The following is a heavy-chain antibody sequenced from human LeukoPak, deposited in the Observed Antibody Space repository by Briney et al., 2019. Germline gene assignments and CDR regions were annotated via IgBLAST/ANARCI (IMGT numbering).Heavy chain of an antibody. J-gene: IGHJ4*02. CDR1: GYTFTRYD. V-gene: IGHV1-8*01. D-gene: IGHD4-17*01. CDR2: MNPNSGTT. CDR3: ARGPTGYGDYYFDY. Sequence: GASVKVSCKASGYTFTRYDINWVRQATGQGLEWMGWMNPNSGTTGYAQKFQGRVTMTRNTLMSTAYMELSSLRSEDTAVYYCARGPTGYGDYYFDYWGQGTLDTVSS.